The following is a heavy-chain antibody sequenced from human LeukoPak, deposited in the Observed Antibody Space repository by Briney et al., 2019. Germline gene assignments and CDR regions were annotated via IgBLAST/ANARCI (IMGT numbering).Heavy chain of an antibody. CDR3: ARQVVAADGGGFDY. J-gene: IGHJ4*02. CDR1: GGTFSSYA. Sequence: SVKVSCKASGGTFSSYAISWVRQAPGQGLEWMGRIIPILGIANYAQKFQGRVTITADKSTSTAYMELSSLRSEDTAVYYCARQVVAADGGGFDYWGQGTLVTVSP. V-gene: IGHV1-69*04. D-gene: IGHD2-15*01. CDR2: IIPILGIA.